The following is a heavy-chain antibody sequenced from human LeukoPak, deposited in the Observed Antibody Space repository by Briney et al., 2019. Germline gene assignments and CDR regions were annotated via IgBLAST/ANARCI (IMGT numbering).Heavy chain of an antibody. J-gene: IGHJ5*02. CDR3: ARGRNYDFWSGYLGFYWFDP. V-gene: IGHV1-18*01. CDR2: ISAYNGNT. CDR1: GYTFTSYG. D-gene: IGHD3-3*01. Sequence: ASVKVSCKASGYTFTSYGISWVRQAPGQGLEWVGWISAYNGNTNYAQKFQGRVTMTRNTSISTAYMGLSSLRSEDTAVYYCARGRNYDFWSGYLGFYWFDPWGQGTLVTVSS.